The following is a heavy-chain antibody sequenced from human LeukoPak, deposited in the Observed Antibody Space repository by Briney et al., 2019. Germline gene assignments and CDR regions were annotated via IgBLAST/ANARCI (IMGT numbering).Heavy chain of an antibody. Sequence: GESLKISCKGSGYRFTNYWIGWVRQMSGKGLELMGIINPDDSDTRYSPSFQGQVTISADKSIGTAYVQWSSLKASDTAMYYCARVDTAMSFEDYWGQGTLVTVSS. CDR3: ARVDTAMSFEDY. V-gene: IGHV5-51*01. D-gene: IGHD5-18*01. CDR2: INPDDSDT. J-gene: IGHJ4*02. CDR1: GYRFTNYW.